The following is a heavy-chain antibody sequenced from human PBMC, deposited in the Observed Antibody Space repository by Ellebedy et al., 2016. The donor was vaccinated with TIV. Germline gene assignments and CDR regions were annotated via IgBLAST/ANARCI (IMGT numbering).Heavy chain of an antibody. Sequence: SVKVSXXASGGTFSSYAISWVRQAPGQGLEWMGGIIPIFGTANYAQKFQGRVTITADESTSTAYMELSSLRSEDTAVYYCARAQTEPGYSEALYYYYGMDVWGQGTTATASS. CDR1: GGTFSSYA. CDR3: ARAQTEPGYSEALYYYYGMDV. D-gene: IGHD1-1*01. CDR2: IIPIFGTA. V-gene: IGHV1-69*13. J-gene: IGHJ6*02.